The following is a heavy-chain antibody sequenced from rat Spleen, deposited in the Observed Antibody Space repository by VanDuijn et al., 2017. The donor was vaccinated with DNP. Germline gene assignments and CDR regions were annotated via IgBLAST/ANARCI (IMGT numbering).Heavy chain of an antibody. V-gene: IGHV5-20*01. CDR2: IRYDGGRT. CDR3: ATSPGPNWFAY. J-gene: IGHJ3*01. Sequence: EVQLVESGGGLVQPGRSLKLSCAASGFNFNDYWMGWVRQAPGKGLELVSYIRYDGGRTYYRDSVKGRFTISRDNANHTLYLQMDSLRSEDTATYYCATSPGPNWFAYWGQGTLVTVSS. D-gene: IGHD1-4*01. CDR1: GFNFNDYW.